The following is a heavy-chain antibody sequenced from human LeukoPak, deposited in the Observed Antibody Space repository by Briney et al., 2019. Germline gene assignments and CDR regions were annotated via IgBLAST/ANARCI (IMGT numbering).Heavy chain of an antibody. CDR3: ARVKEDIVVVPAAIRGIDRGHYYMDV. Sequence: PSETLSLTCAVYGGSFSGYYCSWIRQPPGKGLEWIGEINHSGSTNYNPSLKSRVTISVDTSKNQFSLKLSSVTAADTAVYYCARVKEDIVVVPAAIRGIDRGHYYMDVWGKGTTVTVSS. V-gene: IGHV4-34*01. CDR2: INHSGST. J-gene: IGHJ6*03. CDR1: GGSFSGYY. D-gene: IGHD2-2*02.